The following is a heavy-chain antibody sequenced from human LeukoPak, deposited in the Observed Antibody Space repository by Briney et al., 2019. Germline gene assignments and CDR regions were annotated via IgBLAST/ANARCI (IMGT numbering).Heavy chain of an antibody. D-gene: IGHD6-19*01. J-gene: IGHJ4*02. V-gene: IGHV3-7*05. CDR2: IKEDGSRN. CDR1: GFAFSRYW. CDR3: ARQLSGWYDADPY. Sequence: PGGSLRLACAASGFAFSRYWMSWVRQAPGKGQDWVANIKEDGSRNHYVDSVKGLFTISRDNAKSSLYLQMNSLRAEDTAVYYCARQLSGWYDADPYWGQGTLVTVSS.